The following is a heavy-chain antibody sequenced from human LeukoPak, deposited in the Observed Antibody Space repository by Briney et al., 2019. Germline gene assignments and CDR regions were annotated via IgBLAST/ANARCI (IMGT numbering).Heavy chain of an antibody. CDR1: GYTFILYG. D-gene: IGHD3-10*01. J-gene: IGHJ5*02. CDR2: INTNTGNP. Sequence: ASVKVSCKASGYTFILYGMNWVRQAPGQGLEWMGWINTNTGNPTYAQGFTGRFVFSLDTSVSTAFLQISSLKAEDTAVYYCARDGVYDSGSRTLRPYNWFDPWGQGTLVTVSS. CDR3: ARDGVYDSGSRTLRPYNWFDP. V-gene: IGHV7-4-1*02.